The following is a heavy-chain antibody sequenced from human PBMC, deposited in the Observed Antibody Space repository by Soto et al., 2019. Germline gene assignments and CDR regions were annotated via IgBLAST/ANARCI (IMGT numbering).Heavy chain of an antibody. V-gene: IGHV4-31*03. CDR2: IYYSGST. CDR1: GGSISSGGYY. CDR3: AGENGDYESLAFDI. D-gene: IGHD4-17*01. J-gene: IGHJ3*02. Sequence: QVQLQESGPGLVKPSQTLSLTCTVSGGSISSGGYYWSWIRQHPGKGLEWIGYIYYSGSTYYNPSLKRRVTISVDTSKNQFSLKLSSVTAADTAVYYCAGENGDYESLAFDIWGHGTMVTVAS.